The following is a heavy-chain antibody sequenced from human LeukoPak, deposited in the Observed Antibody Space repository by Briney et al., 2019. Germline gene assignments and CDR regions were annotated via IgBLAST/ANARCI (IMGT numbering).Heavy chain of an antibody. CDR3: AREPTVTTSGN. J-gene: IGHJ4*02. Sequence: GGSLRLSCAASGFSFSSYGMNWVRQAPGKGLEWVSSISSRSSSIYYADSVKGRFTISRDDAKNSLHLQMNSLRAEDTAMYYCAREPTVTTSGNWGQGTLVTVSS. D-gene: IGHD4-17*01. CDR1: GFSFSSYG. V-gene: IGHV3-21*01. CDR2: ISSRSSSI.